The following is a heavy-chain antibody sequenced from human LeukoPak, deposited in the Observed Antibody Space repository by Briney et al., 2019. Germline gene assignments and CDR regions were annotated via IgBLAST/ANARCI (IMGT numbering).Heavy chain of an antibody. CDR1: GGSISSYY. D-gene: IGHD3-22*01. Sequence: SETLSLTCTISGGSISSYYWSWIRQPAGKGLEWIGRIYTSGSTNYNPSFKSRVTISVDTSKNQFSLKLTSVTAADTAVYYCARGDSSGHPAFDYWGQGTLVTVSS. CDR2: IYTSGST. CDR3: ARGDSSGHPAFDY. V-gene: IGHV4-4*07. J-gene: IGHJ4*02.